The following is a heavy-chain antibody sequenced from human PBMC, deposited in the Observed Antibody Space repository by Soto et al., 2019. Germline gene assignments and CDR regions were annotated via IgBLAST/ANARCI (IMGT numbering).Heavy chain of an antibody. CDR1: GFTFSSYE. CDR3: VKSGDNYNLLDY. Sequence: WGSLRLSCAASGFTFSSYEMNLVRQAPGKGLEWVSYISSSGSTIYYADSVKGRFSISRDNAKSSLYLQISSLRGDDTATYYCVKSGDNYNLLDYWGQGTPVTVSS. J-gene: IGHJ4*02. V-gene: IGHV3-48*03. CDR2: ISSSGSTI. D-gene: IGHD1-1*01.